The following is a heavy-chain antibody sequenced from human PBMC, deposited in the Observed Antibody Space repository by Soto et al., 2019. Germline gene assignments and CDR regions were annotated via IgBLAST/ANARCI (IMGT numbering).Heavy chain of an antibody. J-gene: IGHJ5*02. CDR3: AREPLCGGKCYLNYFDP. Sequence: ASVKVSCKASGYRFTYYPIYWVRRAPGQGLEWMGWINIGNGNTQYSQNFQGRVTITTDTSATTAYMELSSLTSEDTAVYYCAREPLCGGKCYLNYFDPWGQGTLVTVSS. CDR1: GYRFTYYP. D-gene: IGHD2-15*01. CDR2: INIGNGNT. V-gene: IGHV1-3*04.